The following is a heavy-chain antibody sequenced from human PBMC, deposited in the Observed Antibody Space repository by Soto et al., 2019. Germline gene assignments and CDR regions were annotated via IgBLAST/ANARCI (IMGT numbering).Heavy chain of an antibody. V-gene: IGHV3-30*04. Sequence: QVQLVESGGDVVHPGRSLRLSCAASGSTFSSYDIHWLRQAPGKGLEWVAHIFPDGSHAWYTDSVKGRFTISRDHAKNMVYLQMNSLRPEDTAVYHCARGPSHGAFDIWGLGTMVTVSS. J-gene: IGHJ3*02. CDR3: ARGPSHGAFDI. CDR1: GSTFSSYD. CDR2: IFPDGSHA.